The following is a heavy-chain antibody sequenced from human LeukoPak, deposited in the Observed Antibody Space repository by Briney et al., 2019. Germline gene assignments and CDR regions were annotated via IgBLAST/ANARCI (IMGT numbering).Heavy chain of an antibody. D-gene: IGHD3-22*01. CDR2: ISGSDDNT. V-gene: IGHV3-23*01. Sequence: GGSLRLSRAASGFTFSCYAMSWVRQAPGKGLEWVSGISGSDDNTYYADSVKGRFTISRDNSKNTLYLQMNSLRVEDTAVYYCAKVRGNVGSSYFPDYWGQGTLVTVTS. J-gene: IGHJ4*02. CDR1: GFTFSCYA. CDR3: AKVRGNVGSSYFPDY.